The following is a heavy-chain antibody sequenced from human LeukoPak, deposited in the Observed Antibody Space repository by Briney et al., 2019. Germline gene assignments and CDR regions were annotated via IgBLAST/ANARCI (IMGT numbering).Heavy chain of an antibody. CDR2: TSYSGST. J-gene: IGHJ6*02. D-gene: IGHD1-26*01. Sequence: PSETLSLTCTVSGSSINNSYWSWVRQPPGKGLEWIGYTSYSGSTNYNPSLKSRVTMSVDTSTDQFSLRLISVTAADTAVYYCARTVSGDYYGMDVWGQGTTVTVSS. CDR3: ARTVSGDYYGMDV. CDR1: GSSINNSY. V-gene: IGHV4-59*08.